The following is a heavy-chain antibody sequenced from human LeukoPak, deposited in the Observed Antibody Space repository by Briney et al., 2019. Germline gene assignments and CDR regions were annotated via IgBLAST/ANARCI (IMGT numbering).Heavy chain of an antibody. CDR3: AKALWFGALGPSDY. D-gene: IGHD3-10*01. CDR2: ISYDGSNK. Sequence: GGSLRLSCAASGFTFSSYGMHWVRQAPGKGLEWVAVISYDGSNKYYADSVKGRFTISRDNSKNTLYLQMNSLRAEDTAVYYCAKALWFGALGPSDYSGQGTLVTVSS. J-gene: IGHJ4*02. CDR1: GFTFSSYG. V-gene: IGHV3-30*18.